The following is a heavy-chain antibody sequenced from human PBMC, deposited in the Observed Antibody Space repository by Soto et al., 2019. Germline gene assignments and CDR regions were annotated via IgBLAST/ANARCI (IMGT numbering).Heavy chain of an antibody. D-gene: IGHD3-9*01. J-gene: IGHJ6*02. CDR2: IYHSGST. Sequence: PSETLSLTCAFSGGSISFSNWWSWVRQPPVKGLEPIGEIYHSGSTNYNPSLKSRVTISVDKSKNQFSLKLSSVTAAGTAVYYCARVPVLRYFDWLQNPYYGMDVWGQGTTVTVSS. CDR3: ARVPVLRYFDWLQNPYYGMDV. V-gene: IGHV4-4*02. CDR1: GGSISFSNW.